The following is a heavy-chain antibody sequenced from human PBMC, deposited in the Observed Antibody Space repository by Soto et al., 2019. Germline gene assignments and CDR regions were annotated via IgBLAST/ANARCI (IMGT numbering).Heavy chain of an antibody. D-gene: IGHD5-12*01. V-gene: IGHV5-51*01. Sequence: GESLKISCKTSGYSFSAYWIGWVRQMPGKGLEWVGIIYPADSDTRYRPSFQGQVTTSADKSISTAYLQWSSLKASDTAMYYCARPVNGGYVYWGQGTLVTVSS. CDR2: IYPADSDT. CDR3: ARPVNGGYVY. J-gene: IGHJ4*02. CDR1: GYSFSAYW.